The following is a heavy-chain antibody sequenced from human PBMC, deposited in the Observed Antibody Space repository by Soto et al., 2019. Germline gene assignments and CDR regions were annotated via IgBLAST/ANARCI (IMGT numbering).Heavy chain of an antibody. CDR3: ARGRRPSDY. CDR2: IWYDGSNK. CDR1: GFTFSSYG. V-gene: IGHV3-33*01. Sequence: QVQLVESGGGVVQPGRSLRLSCAASGFTFSSYGMHWVRQAPGKGLEWVAVIWYDGSNKYYADSVKGRFTISRDNSKNTLYLRMTSLRAEDTAVYYCARGRRPSDYWGQGTLVTVSS. J-gene: IGHJ4*01.